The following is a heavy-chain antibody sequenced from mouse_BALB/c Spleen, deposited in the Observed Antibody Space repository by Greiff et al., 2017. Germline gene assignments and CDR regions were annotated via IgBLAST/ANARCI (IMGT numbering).Heavy chain of an antibody. Sequence: QVQLQQSGAELMKPGASVKISCKATGYTFSSYWIEWVKQRPGHGLEWIGEILPGSGSTNYNEKFKGKATFTADTSSNTAYMQLSSLTSEDSAVYYCARPMITTGYYAMDYWGQGTSVTVSS. CDR2: ILPGSGST. V-gene: IGHV1-9*01. CDR3: ARPMITTGYYAMDY. CDR1: GYTFSSYW. J-gene: IGHJ4*01. D-gene: IGHD2-4*01.